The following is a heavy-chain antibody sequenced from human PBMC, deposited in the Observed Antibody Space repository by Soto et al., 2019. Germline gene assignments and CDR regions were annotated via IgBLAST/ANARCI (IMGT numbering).Heavy chain of an antibody. V-gene: IGHV4-39*01. Sequence: SETLALTCAVSVLSIITTNHYLSCIRQPPWNWLEWIGNIYFGGLTYYNPSLKGRLAISLDTSKNQFSLKLTSVTAADTGVYFCVRPDDYGGKSHDDFDAWGKAKMVSVS. J-gene: IGHJ3*01. CDR1: VLSIITTNHY. CDR2: IYFGGLT. CDR3: VRPDDYGGKSHDDFDA. D-gene: IGHD4-17*01.